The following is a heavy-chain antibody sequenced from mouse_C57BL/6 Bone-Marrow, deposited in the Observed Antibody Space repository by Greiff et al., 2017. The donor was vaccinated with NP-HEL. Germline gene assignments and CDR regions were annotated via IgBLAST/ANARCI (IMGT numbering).Heavy chain of an antibody. CDR1: GYTFTSYW. J-gene: IGHJ2*01. CDR2: IYPGSGST. Sequence: QVQLQQSGAELAKPGASVKMSCKASGYTFTSYWITWVKQRPGQGLEWIGDIYPGSGSTNYNEKSKSKATLTVDTSSSTAYMQLSSLTSEDSAVYYCLCDHGIYFDYWGQGTTLTVSS. CDR3: LCDHGIYFDY. D-gene: IGHD2-13*01. V-gene: IGHV1-55*01.